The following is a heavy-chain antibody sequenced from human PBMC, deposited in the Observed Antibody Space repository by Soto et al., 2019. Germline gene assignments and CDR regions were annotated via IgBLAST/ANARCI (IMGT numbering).Heavy chain of an antibody. CDR1: SGSMSSGGYY. D-gene: IGHD2-21*02. V-gene: IGHV4-31*03. Sequence: QVQLQESGPGLVEPSQTLSLTCTVSSGSMSSGGYYWSWIRQHPGKGLEWIGYIYNSGSAYYSTLLKSRVTMSIDTSKNQCSLNVTSVTAADTAFYDCAILYCDGDCYLDYWGQGTLVTVSS. J-gene: IGHJ4*02. CDR2: IYNSGSA. CDR3: AILYCDGDCYLDY.